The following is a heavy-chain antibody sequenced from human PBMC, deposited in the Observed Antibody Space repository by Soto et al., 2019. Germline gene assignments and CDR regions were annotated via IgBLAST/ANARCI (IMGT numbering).Heavy chain of an antibody. V-gene: IGHV1-69*06. J-gene: IGHJ6*02. Sequence: QVQLVQSGAEVKKPGSSVKVSCKASGGTFSSYAISWVRQAPGQGLEWMGGIIPIFGTANYAQKFQGRVTITADKSTSTAYMELSSLRSEDTAVYYCAINNHDYGDYGNYHYYYGMDVWGQGTTVTVSS. D-gene: IGHD4-17*01. CDR1: GGTFSSYA. CDR2: IIPIFGTA. CDR3: AINNHDYGDYGNYHYYYGMDV.